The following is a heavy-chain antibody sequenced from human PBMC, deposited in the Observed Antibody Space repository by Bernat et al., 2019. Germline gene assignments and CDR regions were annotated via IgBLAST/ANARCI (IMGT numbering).Heavy chain of an antibody. V-gene: IGHV3-53*04. CDR2: IYSGGST. D-gene: IGHD5-24*01. Sequence: EVQLVESGGGLVQPGGSLRLSCAASGFTVSSNYMSWVRQAPGKGLEWVSVIYSGGSTYYADSVTCRFTISRHNSKNTLYLQMNSLRAEDTAVYYCARGQGGWLQNYYFDYWGQGTLVTVSS. CDR1: GFTVSSNY. CDR3: ARGQGGWLQNYYFDY. J-gene: IGHJ4*02.